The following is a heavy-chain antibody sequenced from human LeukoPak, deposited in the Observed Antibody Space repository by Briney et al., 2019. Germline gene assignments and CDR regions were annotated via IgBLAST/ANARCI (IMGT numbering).Heavy chain of an antibody. J-gene: IGHJ4*02. V-gene: IGHV3-7*01. CDR3: ARRLEGYYSNYCFDY. CDR1: GFTFSSYW. CDR2: IKQDGSEK. Sequence: PGGSLRLSCAASGFTFSSYWMSWVRQAPGKGLEWVANIKQDGSEKYYVDSVKGRFTISRDNAKNSLYLQMNSLRAEDTAVYYCARRLEGYYSNYCFDYWGQGTLVTVSS. D-gene: IGHD4-11*01.